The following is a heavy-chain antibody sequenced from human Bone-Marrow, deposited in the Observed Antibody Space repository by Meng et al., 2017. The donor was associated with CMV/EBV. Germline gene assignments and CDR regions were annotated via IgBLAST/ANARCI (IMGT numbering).Heavy chain of an antibody. Sequence: SDGRQWVRQAPGKGLAWVAVIWYDGSNKYYADSVKGRFTISRDNSKNTLYLQMNSLRAEDTAVYYCARVRYQNCSGGSCYAERFDYWGQGTLVTVSS. CDR3: ARVRYQNCSGGSCYAERFDY. D-gene: IGHD2-15*01. J-gene: IGHJ4*02. CDR1: SDG. CDR2: IWYDGSNK. V-gene: IGHV3-33*01.